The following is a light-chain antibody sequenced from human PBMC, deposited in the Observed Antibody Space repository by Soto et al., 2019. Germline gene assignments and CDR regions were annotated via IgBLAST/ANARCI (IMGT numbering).Light chain of an antibody. CDR2: DAS. V-gene: IGKV1-16*02. J-gene: IGKJ2*01. CDR3: LQYNEYPRT. CDR1: QGVSYH. Sequence: DIQMTQSPSSLSASIGDRVTITCRASQGVSYHLSWFQQRPGKAPKSLIYDASSFQSGVPSKFRGSGSGTDFTLNIRDLQPEDFATYYCLQYNEYPRTFGHGTKLEIK.